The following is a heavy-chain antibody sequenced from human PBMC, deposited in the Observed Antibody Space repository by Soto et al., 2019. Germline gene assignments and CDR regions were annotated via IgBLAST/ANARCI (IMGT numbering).Heavy chain of an antibody. CDR1: GFTFTSSA. J-gene: IGHJ6*02. D-gene: IGHD6-13*01. CDR3: AADSPGYSSSWYYYYGMDV. CDR2: IVVGSGNT. V-gene: IGHV1-58*02. Sequence: GASVKVSCKASGFTFTSSAMQWVRQARGQRLEWIGWIVVGSGNTNYAQKFQERVTITRDMSTSTAYMELSSLRSEDTAVYYCAADSPGYSSSWYYYYGMDVWGQGTTVTVSS.